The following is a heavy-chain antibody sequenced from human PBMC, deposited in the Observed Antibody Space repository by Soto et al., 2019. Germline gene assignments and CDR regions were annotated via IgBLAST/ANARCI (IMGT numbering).Heavy chain of an antibody. CDR3: ARDGLVVPAAISGVNYYYGMDV. D-gene: IGHD2-2*01. CDR2: INAGNGNT. Sequence: QVQLVQSGAEVKKPGASVKVSCKASGYTFTSYAKHWVRQAPGQRLEWMGWINAGNGNTKYSQKFQGRVTITRDTSASTAYMELSSLRSEDTAVYYCARDGLVVPAAISGVNYYYGMDVWGQGTTVTVSS. V-gene: IGHV1-3*01. CDR1: GYTFTSYA. J-gene: IGHJ6*02.